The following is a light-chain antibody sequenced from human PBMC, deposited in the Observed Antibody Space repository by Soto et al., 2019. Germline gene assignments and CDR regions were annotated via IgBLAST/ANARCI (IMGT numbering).Light chain of an antibody. CDR2: EVS. Sequence: QAVVTQPASVSGSPGQSITISCTGTSSDVGDYNYVSWYQHHPGKAPKLMIYEVSNRPSGVSNRFSGSKSGNTASLTISGLQAEDEADYYCTSYSDSSTLWVFGGGTKLTVL. J-gene: IGLJ3*02. CDR3: TSYSDSSTLWV. CDR1: SSDVGDYNY. V-gene: IGLV2-14*01.